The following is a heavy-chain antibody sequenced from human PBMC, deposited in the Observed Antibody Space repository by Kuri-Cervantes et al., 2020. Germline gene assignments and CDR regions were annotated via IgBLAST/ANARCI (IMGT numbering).Heavy chain of an antibody. Sequence: GGSLRLSCAAPGFTFSSYAMSWVRQPPGKGLEWVSLINWDGDITYYADSVKGRFTISRDNGKNSLFLEMNSLKIEDTAVYFCAKDSDSSAWAGWLDPWGQGTLVTVSS. CDR3: AKDSDSSAWAGWLDP. J-gene: IGHJ5*02. D-gene: IGHD6-25*01. V-gene: IGHV3-43D*04. CDR2: INWDGDIT. CDR1: GFTFSSYA.